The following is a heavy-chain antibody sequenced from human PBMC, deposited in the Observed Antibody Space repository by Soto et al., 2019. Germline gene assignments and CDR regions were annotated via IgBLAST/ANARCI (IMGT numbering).Heavy chain of an antibody. CDR2: ISGSGGST. CDR1: GFTFSSYA. D-gene: IGHD1-20*01. CDR3: ARTNSLIYNWNDIGDAFDI. V-gene: IGHV3-23*01. Sequence: GGSLRLSCAASGFTFSSYAMSWVRQAPGKGLEWVSAISGSGGSTYYADSVKGRFTISRDNSKNTLYLQMNSLRAEDTAVYYCARTNSLIYNWNDIGDAFDIWGQGTMVTVSS. J-gene: IGHJ3*02.